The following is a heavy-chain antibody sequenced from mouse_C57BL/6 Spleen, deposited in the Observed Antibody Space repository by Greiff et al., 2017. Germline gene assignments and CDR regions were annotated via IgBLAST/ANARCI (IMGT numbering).Heavy chain of an antibody. V-gene: IGHV1-52*01. CDR1: GYTFTSYW. CDR3: AREGGYGNYGRYFDY. Sequence: VQLQQPGAELVRPGSSVKLSCKASGYTFTSYWMHWVKQRPIQGLEWIGNIDPSDSETHYNQKFKDKATLTVDKSSSTAYMQLSSLTSEDSAVYYGAREGGYGNYGRYFDYWGQGTTLTVSS. CDR2: IDPSDSET. J-gene: IGHJ2*01. D-gene: IGHD2-1*01.